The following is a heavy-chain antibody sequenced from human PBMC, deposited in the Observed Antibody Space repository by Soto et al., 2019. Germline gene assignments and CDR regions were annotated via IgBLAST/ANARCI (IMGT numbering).Heavy chain of an antibody. V-gene: IGHV3-33*01. CDR1: GFTFSNYG. CDR3: AREEVIGEGGLDAFDI. J-gene: IGHJ3*02. Sequence: QVQLVESGGGVVQPGRSLRLSCAASGFTFSNYGMHWVRQAPGKGLEWVAIIRYDGSNKYYAESVKGRFTVSRDNSKHTMFLQMNSLRAEDTAVYYCAREEVIGEGGLDAFDIWGQGKMVTVSS. D-gene: IGHD2-21*01. CDR2: IRYDGSNK.